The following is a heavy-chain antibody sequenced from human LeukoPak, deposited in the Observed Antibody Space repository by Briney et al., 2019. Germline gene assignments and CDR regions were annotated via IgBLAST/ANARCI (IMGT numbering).Heavy chain of an antibody. V-gene: IGHV4-4*07. CDR1: GGSISNYY. Sequence: PSETLSLTCTVSGGSISNYYWSWIRQPAGKGLEWIGRIYTSGSTNYNPSLKSRVTMSVDTSKNQFSLKLSSVTAADTAVYYCARTYCSSTSCYNRGYYYYYMDVWGKGTTVTVSS. D-gene: IGHD2-2*02. J-gene: IGHJ6*03. CDR3: ARTYCSSTSCYNRGYYYYYMDV. CDR2: IYTSGST.